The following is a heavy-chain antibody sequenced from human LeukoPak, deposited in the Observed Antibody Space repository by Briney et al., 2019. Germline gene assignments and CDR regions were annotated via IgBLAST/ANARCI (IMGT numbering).Heavy chain of an antibody. CDR1: GGSFSGYY. J-gene: IGHJ4*02. CDR2: INHSGST. Sequence: PSETLSLTCAVYGGSFSGYYWSWIRQPPGKGLEWIGEINHSGSTNYNPSLKSRVTISVDTSKNQFSLKLSSVTAADTAVYYCARVGYDFWSGYCDYWSQGTLVTVSS. V-gene: IGHV4-34*01. D-gene: IGHD3-3*01. CDR3: ARVGYDFWSGYCDY.